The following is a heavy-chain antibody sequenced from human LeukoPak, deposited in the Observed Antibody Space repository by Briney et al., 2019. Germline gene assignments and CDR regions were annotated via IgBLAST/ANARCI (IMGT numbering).Heavy chain of an antibody. CDR2: IYVTGST. CDR3: ARHIGGGIEDMDV. V-gene: IGHV4-59*08. D-gene: IGHD3-16*02. J-gene: IGHJ6*03. CDR1: GGSIGTYY. Sequence: PSQTLSLTCTGSGGSIGTYYWSWIRQSPGKGPEWVGYIYVTGSTRYNPYLQSRVTISVDTSRNQFFLKMSSVTAADTAVYYCARHIGGGIEDMDVWGTGTKVTVSS.